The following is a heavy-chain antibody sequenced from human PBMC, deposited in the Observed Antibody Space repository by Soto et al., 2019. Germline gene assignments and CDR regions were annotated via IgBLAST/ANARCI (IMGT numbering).Heavy chain of an antibody. J-gene: IGHJ4*02. CDR2: IYTSGST. Sequence: SETLSLTCTVSGGSISSYYWSWIRQPAGKGLEWIGRIYTSGSTNYNPSLKSRVTMSVDTSKNQFSLKLSSVTAADPAVYHCAREGSTWHFDHCGQGPLVTVSS. CDR3: AREGSTWHFDH. V-gene: IGHV4-4*07. CDR1: GGSISSYY.